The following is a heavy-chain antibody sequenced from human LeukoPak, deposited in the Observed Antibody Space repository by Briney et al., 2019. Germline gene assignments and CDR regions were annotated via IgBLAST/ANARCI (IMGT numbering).Heavy chain of an antibody. CDR2: IYTSGST. V-gene: IGHV4-61*02. D-gene: IGHD1-26*01. CDR3: ARDLVTRYSGSYKRLYYYMDV. J-gene: IGHJ6*03. Sequence: SETLSLTCTVSGGSISSGSYYWSWIRQPAGKGLEWIGRIYTSGSTNYNPSLKSRVTISVDTSKNQFSLKLSSVTAADTAVYYCARDLVTRYSGSYKRLYYYMDVWGKGTTVTVSS. CDR1: GGSISSGSYY.